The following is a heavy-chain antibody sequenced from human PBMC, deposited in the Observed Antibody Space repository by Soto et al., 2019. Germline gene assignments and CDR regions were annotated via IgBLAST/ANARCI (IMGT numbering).Heavy chain of an antibody. CDR2: IYYSGST. V-gene: IGHV4-59*01. J-gene: IGHJ4*02. D-gene: IGHD5-18*01. CDR3: ARDHPHSYGIYYFDY. Sequence: SETLSLTCVVSGASLSSYYWSWIRQPPGKGLEWIGYIYYSGSTNYNPSLKSRVTISADTSKNQVSLKLTSVTAADTAVYYCARDHPHSYGIYYFDYWGQGTLVTVSS. CDR1: GASLSSYY.